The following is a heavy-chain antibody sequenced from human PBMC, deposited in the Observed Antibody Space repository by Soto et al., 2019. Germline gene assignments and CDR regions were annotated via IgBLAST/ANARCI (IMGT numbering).Heavy chain of an antibody. D-gene: IGHD2-2*01. Sequence: QVQLVQSGAEVKKPGASVKVSCKASGYTFTSYGISWVRQAPGQGLEWMGWISAYNANTNYVQKLQGRVNMTTDTSTSTAYMELRSLTSDDTAVYYCARLYCISSTCYLGMDVWGQGTTVTVSS. V-gene: IGHV1-18*01. CDR3: ARLYCISSTCYLGMDV. CDR2: ISAYNANT. J-gene: IGHJ6*02. CDR1: GYTFTSYG.